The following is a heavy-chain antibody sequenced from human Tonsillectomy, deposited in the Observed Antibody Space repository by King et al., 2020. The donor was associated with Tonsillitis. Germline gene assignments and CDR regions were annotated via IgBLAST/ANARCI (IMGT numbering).Heavy chain of an antibody. V-gene: IGHV3-23*04. CDR2: IIDSGGST. CDR1: GFSFSSYV. CDR3: AKGFGYCTSTSCYTSFDY. J-gene: IGHJ4*02. Sequence: DVQLVESGGGWVQPGGSLRLSCAASGFSFSSYVMNWVRQAPGKGLAGVSSIIDSGGSTSYGDSLKGRFTISRDNSKNTLYLQMNSLRAEDTALYYCAKGFGYCTSTSCYTSFDYWGQGTLVTVSS. D-gene: IGHD2-2*02.